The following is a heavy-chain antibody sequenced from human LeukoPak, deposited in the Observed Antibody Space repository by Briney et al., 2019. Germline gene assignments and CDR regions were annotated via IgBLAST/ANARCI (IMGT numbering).Heavy chain of an antibody. CDR2: ISSSGSTI. J-gene: IGHJ3*02. Sequence: GGSLRLSCAASGFTFSDYYMSWIRQAPGKGLEWVSYISSSGSTIYYADSVKGRFTISRDNAKNSLYLQMNSLRAEDTAVYYCAKVSIGSGYSRRDAFDIWGQGTMVTVSS. CDR3: AKVSIGSGYSRRDAFDI. V-gene: IGHV3-11*04. CDR1: GFTFSDYY. D-gene: IGHD3-3*01.